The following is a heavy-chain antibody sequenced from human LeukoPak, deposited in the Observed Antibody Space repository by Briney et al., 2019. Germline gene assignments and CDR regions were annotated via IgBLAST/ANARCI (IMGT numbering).Heavy chain of an antibody. V-gene: IGHV4-59*01. D-gene: IGHD2-15*01. CDR1: GGAITNYY. J-gene: IGHJ4*02. CDR2: VYYSGNT. CDR3: ARAAGSRILDY. Sequence: RSSETLSLTCGVSGGAITNYYWSWIRQPPGKGLEWIGVVYYSGNTNYNPSLKNRVTISVVTSKNQFSLKLSSVTAADTAVYYCARAAGSRILDYWGQGTLVTVSS.